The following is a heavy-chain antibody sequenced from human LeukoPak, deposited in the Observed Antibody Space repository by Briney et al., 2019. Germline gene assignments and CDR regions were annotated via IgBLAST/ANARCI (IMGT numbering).Heavy chain of an antibody. CDR2: IKTDGSNT. J-gene: IGHJ4*02. D-gene: IGHD3-22*01. CDR3: TRTYYYDSRDYFDY. Sequence: GGSLRLSCAASGFTFRSYWMHWVRHVPGKGLVWVSRIKTDGSNTVYADNVKGRFTISRDNAKNTLYLQMNSLRVEDTAVYYCTRTYYYDSRDYFDYWGQGALVTVSS. V-gene: IGHV3-74*01. CDR1: GFTFRSYW.